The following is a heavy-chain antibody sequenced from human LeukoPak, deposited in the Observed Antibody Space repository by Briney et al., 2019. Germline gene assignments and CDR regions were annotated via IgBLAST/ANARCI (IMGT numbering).Heavy chain of an antibody. D-gene: IGHD3-9*01. J-gene: IGHJ4*02. Sequence: PGGSLRLSCAASGFTFGGYAMHWVRQAPGKGLEWVAVISYDGNNKYYADSVKGRFTIFRDNSKNTLYLQMNSLRAEDTAVYYCAREGLRYFDWLFDSWGQGTLVTVSS. V-gene: IGHV3-30*04. CDR1: GFTFGGYA. CDR3: AREGLRYFDWLFDS. CDR2: ISYDGNNK.